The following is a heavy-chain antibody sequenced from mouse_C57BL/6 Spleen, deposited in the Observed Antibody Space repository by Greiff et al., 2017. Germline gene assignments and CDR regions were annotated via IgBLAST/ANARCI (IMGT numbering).Heavy chain of an antibody. CDR3: ARTGGWSRAMDY. D-gene: IGHD1-1*02. CDR2: IDPSDSET. V-gene: IGHV1-52*01. Sequence: VQLQQPGAELVRPGSSVKLSCKASGYNFTSYWMHWVKQRPIQGLEWIGTIDPSDSETQYTQKFKDKATLTVDTSSSTAYMQLSSRTSEDSAVYYCARTGGWSRAMDYWGQGTAVTVSS. CDR1: GYNFTSYW. J-gene: IGHJ4*01.